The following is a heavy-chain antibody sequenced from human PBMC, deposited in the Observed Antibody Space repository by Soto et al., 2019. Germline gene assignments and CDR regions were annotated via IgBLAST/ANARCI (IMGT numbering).Heavy chain of an antibody. V-gene: IGHV1-3*01. D-gene: IGHD6-19*01. CDR3: ARDGVVWGASGWYDS. J-gene: IGHJ5*01. CDR1: GYPFTNYA. CDR2: INAGNGDT. Sequence: QVRLVQPGAEVTKPGASVKLSCEASGYPFTNYAIHWVRQAPGQRLEWMGWINAGNGDTAYSQKVQDRVTNSKDKSASAVYIQVNSLRFEDTGIYYCARDGVVWGASGWYDSWGQGTLVTVSS.